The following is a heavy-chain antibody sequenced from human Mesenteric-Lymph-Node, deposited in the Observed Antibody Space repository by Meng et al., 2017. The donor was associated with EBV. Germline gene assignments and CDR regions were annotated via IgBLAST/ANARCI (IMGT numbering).Heavy chain of an antibody. CDR2: IYYSGSP. J-gene: IGHJ5*02. V-gene: IGHV4-61*01. CDR3: ATCSRRPSCWFDP. CDR1: GGSVSSGSYF. Sequence: QVQLQESGPGLVKPSETLSLTCPVSGGSVSSGSYFWSWIRQPPGKGLEWIGYIYYSGSPNYNPSLNSRVTISVDTSKNQFSLKLGSVTAADTAVYYCATCSRRPSCWFDPWGQGTLVTVSS. D-gene: IGHD2-8*01.